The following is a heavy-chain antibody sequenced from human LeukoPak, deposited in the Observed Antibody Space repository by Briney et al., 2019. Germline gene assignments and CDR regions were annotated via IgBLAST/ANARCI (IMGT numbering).Heavy chain of an antibody. V-gene: IGHV3-66*01. J-gene: IGHJ4*02. CDR3: ARGTSGTTTFDF. Sequence: GGSLRLSCTASGFSADSRFMNWVRQAPGKGPEWVSFITPGGHTDYTESVKGRFTIYRDNVRNTLSLQMNSLRVEDTAVYYCARGTSGTTTFDFWGPGTLVTVSS. CDR1: GFSADSRF. CDR2: ITPGGHT. D-gene: IGHD1-7*01.